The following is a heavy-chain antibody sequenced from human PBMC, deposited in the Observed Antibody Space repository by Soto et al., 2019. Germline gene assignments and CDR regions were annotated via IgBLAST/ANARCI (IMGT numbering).Heavy chain of an antibody. D-gene: IGHD5-12*01. J-gene: IGHJ4*02. V-gene: IGHV3-23*01. CDR3: AKGAAGYVVSSLDS. Sequence: EVQLLESGGGFVQPGGSLRLSCAASGFRFSDFAMTWVRQAPGRGLEWVSAITGTASSTYYADSVKGRFTISRDNSKNTLYLQINSLRAEDTAIYYCAKGAAGYVVSSLDSWGQGTLVTVSS. CDR2: ITGTASST. CDR1: GFRFSDFA.